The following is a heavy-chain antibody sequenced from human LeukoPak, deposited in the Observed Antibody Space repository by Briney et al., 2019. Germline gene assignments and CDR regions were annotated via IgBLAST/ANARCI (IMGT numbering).Heavy chain of an antibody. D-gene: IGHD6-13*01. CDR3: ASLRVGSSFGYQYYIDV. CDR2: IYYSGST. CDR1: GGSISSSSYY. Sequence: SETLFLTCTVSGGSISSSSYYWGWIRQPPGKGLEWIGSIYYSGSTYYNPSLKSRVTISVDTSKNQFSLKLSSVTAADTAVYYCASLRVGSSFGYQYYIDVWGKGTTVTVSS. V-gene: IGHV4-39*01. J-gene: IGHJ6*03.